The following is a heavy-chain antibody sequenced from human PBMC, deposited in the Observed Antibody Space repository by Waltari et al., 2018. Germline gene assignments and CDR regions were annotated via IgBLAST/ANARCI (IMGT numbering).Heavy chain of an antibody. Sequence: QVQLQQWGAGLLKPSETLSLTCAVYGGSFSGYYWSWIRQPPGKGLEWIGEINHSGITNYNPSLKSRVTISVDTSKNQFSLKLSSVTAADTAVYYCATLYCSGGSCYPPMDVWGKGTTVTVSS. J-gene: IGHJ6*03. CDR3: ATLYCSGGSCYPPMDV. CDR1: GGSFSGYY. CDR2: INHSGIT. D-gene: IGHD2-15*01. V-gene: IGHV4-34*01.